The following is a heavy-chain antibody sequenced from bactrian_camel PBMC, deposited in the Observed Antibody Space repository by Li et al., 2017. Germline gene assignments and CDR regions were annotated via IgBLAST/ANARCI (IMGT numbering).Heavy chain of an antibody. CDR2: ISGGGSAT. Sequence: DVQLVESGGGLVQAGGSLRLSCAASGFTFRTYTMTWVRQVPGKGLEWVSAISGGGSATYYVDSVRGRFTISRDDAKNALYLQLNSLKTEDMAMYYCAKAEYSGSGYNHWGQGTQVTVS. CDR3: AKAEYSGSGYNH. J-gene: IGHJ4*01. CDR1: GFTFRTYT. V-gene: IGHV3S31*01. D-gene: IGHD2*01.